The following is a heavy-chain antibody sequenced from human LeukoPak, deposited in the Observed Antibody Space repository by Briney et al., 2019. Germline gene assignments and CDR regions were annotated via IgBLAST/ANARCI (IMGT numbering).Heavy chain of an antibody. CDR1: GGTFSSYA. D-gene: IGHD2-15*01. V-gene: IGHV1-69*06. J-gene: IGHJ5*02. Sequence: RASVKVSCKASGGTFSSYAISWVRQAPGQGLEWMGGIIPIFGTANYAQKFQGRVTITADKSTSTAYMELSSLRSEDTAVYYCARSGDIVVVVAAKYNWFDPWGQGTLVTVSS. CDR3: ARSGDIVVVVAAKYNWFDP. CDR2: IIPIFGTA.